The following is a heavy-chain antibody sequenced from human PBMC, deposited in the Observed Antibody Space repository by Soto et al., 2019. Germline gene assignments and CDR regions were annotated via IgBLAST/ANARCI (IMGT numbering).Heavy chain of an antibody. V-gene: IGHV3-30-3*01. Sequence: QVQRVESGGGVVQPGRSLRLSCAASGFTFSSYAMHWVRQAPGKGLECVAVISYDGSNKYYADSVKGRFTISRDNSKNTLYLAMNRMGAEDTAVYYRARAGGNEYSSGWYKWYFDLWGRGNLVTVSA. CDR3: ARAGGNEYSSGWYKWYFDL. CDR2: ISYDGSNK. D-gene: IGHD6-19*01. J-gene: IGHJ2*01. CDR1: GFTFSSYA.